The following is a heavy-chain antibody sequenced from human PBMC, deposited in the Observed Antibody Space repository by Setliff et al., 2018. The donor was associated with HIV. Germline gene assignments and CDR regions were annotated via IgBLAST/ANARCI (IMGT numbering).Heavy chain of an antibody. CDR2: IYPGDSAT. CDR1: GYSFTSYW. Sequence: GESLKISCKGSGYSFTSYWIGWVRQMPGKGLEWMGIIYPGDSATSYSPSFEGQVTMSVDKSITTAYLQWNSLKVSDTAMYYCARLDGISVAGTADFWGQGTLVTVSS. V-gene: IGHV5-51*01. J-gene: IGHJ4*02. CDR3: ARLDGISVAGTADF. D-gene: IGHD6-19*01.